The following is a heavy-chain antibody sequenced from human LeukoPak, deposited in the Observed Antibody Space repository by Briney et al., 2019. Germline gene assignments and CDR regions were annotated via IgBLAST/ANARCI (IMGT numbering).Heavy chain of an antibody. Sequence: GGSLRLSCAASGFTSSSYAMSWVRQAPGKGLEWVSAISGSGGSTYYADSVKGRFTISRDNSKNTLYLQMNSLRAEDTAVYYCANRYYYDSSGTKSPPGYWGQGTLVTVSS. V-gene: IGHV3-23*01. J-gene: IGHJ4*02. D-gene: IGHD3-22*01. CDR3: ANRYYYDSSGTKSPPGY. CDR2: ISGSGGST. CDR1: GFTSSSYA.